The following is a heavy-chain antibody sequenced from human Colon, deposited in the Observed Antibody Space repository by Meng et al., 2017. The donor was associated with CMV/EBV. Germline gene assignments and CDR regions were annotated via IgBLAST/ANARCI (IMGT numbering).Heavy chain of an antibody. D-gene: IGHD2-21*01. J-gene: IGHJ4*02. CDR3: ARDGAPVIGWQIYYFDY. CDR2: ISSSSSTI. Sequence: GESLKISCAASGFTFSSYAMSWVRQAPGKGLEWVSYISSSSSTIYYADSVKGRFTISRDNAKNSLYLQMNSLRAEDTAVYYCARDGAPVIGWQIYYFDYWGQGTLVTVSS. V-gene: IGHV3-48*04. CDR1: GFTFSSYA.